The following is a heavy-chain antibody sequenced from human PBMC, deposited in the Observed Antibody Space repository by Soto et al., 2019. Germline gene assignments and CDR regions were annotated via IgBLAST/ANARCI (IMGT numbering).Heavy chain of an antibody. J-gene: IGHJ6*02. CDR1: GFTFSSYG. D-gene: IGHD7-27*01. Sequence: QVQLVESGGGVVQPGRSLRLSCAASGFTFSSYGMHWVRQAPGKGLEWVAVIWYDGSNKYYADSVKGRFTISRDNSKNTLYLQMNSLRAEDTAVYYCARANPGEKDVYGMDVWGQGTTVTVSS. V-gene: IGHV3-33*01. CDR2: IWYDGSNK. CDR3: ARANPGEKDVYGMDV.